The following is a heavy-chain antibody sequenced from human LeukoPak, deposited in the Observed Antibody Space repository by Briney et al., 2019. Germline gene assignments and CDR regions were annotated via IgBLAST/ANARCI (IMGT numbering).Heavy chain of an antibody. CDR2: VSAYNGNT. Sequence: ASVKVSCKASGYTFTSYGISWVRQAPGQGLEWMGWVSAYNGNTNYAQKLQGRVTMTTDTSTSTAYMELSSLRSEDTAVYYCAAGYDSSGYYWYLDYWGQGTLVTVSS. CDR3: AAGYDSSGYYWYLDY. CDR1: GYTFTSYG. J-gene: IGHJ4*02. V-gene: IGHV1-18*01. D-gene: IGHD3-22*01.